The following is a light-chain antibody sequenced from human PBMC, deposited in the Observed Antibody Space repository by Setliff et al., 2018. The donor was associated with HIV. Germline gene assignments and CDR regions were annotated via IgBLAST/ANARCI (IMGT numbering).Light chain of an antibody. CDR3: SSRTSSSTPYV. J-gene: IGLJ1*01. Sequence: SALAQPASVSGSPGQSITISCTGTSSDIGTYKYVSWYQQHPGKAPKLMIFEVNSRPSGVPDRFSGSKSGNTASLTISGLQAEDEADYYCSSRTSSSTPYVFGTGTKVTVL. V-gene: IGLV2-14*01. CDR1: SSDIGTYKY. CDR2: EVN.